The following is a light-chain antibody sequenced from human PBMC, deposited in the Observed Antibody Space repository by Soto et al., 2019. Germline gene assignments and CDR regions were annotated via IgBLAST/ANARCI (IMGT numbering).Light chain of an antibody. Sequence: DIVLTQSPGTLSLSPGESATLSCRASQSVVRTSLAWYQQKPGQAPRLLIYGTSNRATGIPDRFSGSGSGTDFALTVSGLEPEDFAVYYCQQYGSSPVTFGPGTKVDF. V-gene: IGKV3-20*01. CDR1: QSVVRTS. CDR3: QQYGSSPVT. CDR2: GTS. J-gene: IGKJ3*01.